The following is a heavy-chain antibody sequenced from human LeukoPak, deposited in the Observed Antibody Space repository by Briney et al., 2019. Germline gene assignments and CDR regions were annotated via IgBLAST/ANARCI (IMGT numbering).Heavy chain of an antibody. D-gene: IGHD3-22*01. CDR2: ISSSSSYI. CDR1: GFTFSSYS. CDR3: ARTEYDRSGYYWDVY. V-gene: IGHV3-21*01. J-gene: IGHJ4*02. Sequence: GGSLRLSCAASGFTFSSYSMNWVRQAPGKGLEWVSAISSSSSYIYYADSVKGRFTISRDNAKNSLYLQMNSLRAEDTAVYYCARTEYDRSGYYWDVYWGQGTLVTVSS.